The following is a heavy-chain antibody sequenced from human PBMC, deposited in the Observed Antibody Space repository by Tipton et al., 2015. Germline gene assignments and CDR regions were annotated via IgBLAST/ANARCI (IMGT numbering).Heavy chain of an antibody. V-gene: IGHV5-51*01. Sequence: VQLVQSGAEVKKPGESLKISCQGSGYSFTSYWIGWVRQMPGKGLEWMGIIYPGDSHTRYNPSFQGQVTISADKSISTAYLHWSSLKASDTAMYYCARHVSFYYDTHGSDALDIWAQGTMVTVSS. CDR3: ARHVSFYYDTHGSDALDI. CDR1: GYSFTSYW. CDR2: IYPGDSHT. D-gene: IGHD3-22*01. J-gene: IGHJ3*02.